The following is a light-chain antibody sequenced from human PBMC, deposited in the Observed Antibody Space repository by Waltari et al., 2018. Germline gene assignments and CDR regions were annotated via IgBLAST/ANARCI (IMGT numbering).Light chain of an antibody. J-gene: IGKJ1*01. V-gene: IGKV3-20*01. CDR1: QSVRGS. CDR2: GAS. Sequence: EIVLTQSPGTLSLSPGERATLSCRASQSVRGSLAWYQQKAGQAPRPLIYGASSRATGIPDRFSGCGSGTDFSLTISRLEPEDFAVYYCQHYVRLPATFGQGTKVEI. CDR3: QHYVRLPAT.